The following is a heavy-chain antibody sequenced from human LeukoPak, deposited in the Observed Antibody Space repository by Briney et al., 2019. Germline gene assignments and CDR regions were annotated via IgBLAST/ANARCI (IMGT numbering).Heavy chain of an antibody. V-gene: IGHV4-39*01. CDR2: IYYSGST. D-gene: IGHD6-6*01. J-gene: IGHJ6*03. CDR3: ATSYSSSYDPYYYYMDV. Sequence: PSETLSLTCTVSGGSISSSSYYWGWIRQPPGKGLEWIGSIYYSGSTYYNPSLKSRVTISVDTSKNQFSLKLSSVTAADTAVYYCATSYSSSYDPYYYYMDVWGKGTTVTVSS. CDR1: GGSISSSSYY.